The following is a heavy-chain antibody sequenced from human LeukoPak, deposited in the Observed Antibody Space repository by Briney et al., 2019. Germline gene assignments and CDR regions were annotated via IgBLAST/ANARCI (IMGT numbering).Heavy chain of an antibody. CDR1: GGSISSYY. Sequence: SETLSLTCTVSGGSISSYYWSWIRQPAGKGLEWIGRIYTSGSTNYNPSLKSRVTMSVDTSKNQFSLKLSSVTAADTAVYYCARDQARRWFGELMYDYWGQGTLVTVSS. J-gene: IGHJ4*02. CDR2: IYTSGST. V-gene: IGHV4-4*07. CDR3: ARDQARRWFGELMYDY. D-gene: IGHD3-10*01.